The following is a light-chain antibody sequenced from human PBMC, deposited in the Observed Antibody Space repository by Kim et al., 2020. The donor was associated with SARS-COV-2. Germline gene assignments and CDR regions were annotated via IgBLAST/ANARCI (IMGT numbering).Light chain of an antibody. CDR2: AAS. CDR1: QGISSY. CDR3: QQYYSYRYT. V-gene: IGKV1-8*01. J-gene: IGKJ2*01. Sequence: AIRMTQSPSSLSASTGDRVTITCRASQGISSYLAWYQQKPGKVPKLLIYAASTLQSGVPSRFSGSGSGTDFTLTISCLQSEDFATYYCQQYYSYRYTFGQGTKLEI.